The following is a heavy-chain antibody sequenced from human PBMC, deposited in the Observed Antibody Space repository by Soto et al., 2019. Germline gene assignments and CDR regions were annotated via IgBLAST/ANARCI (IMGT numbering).Heavy chain of an antibody. Sequence: SETLSLTCTVSGDSIISSNYYWAWIRQSPGKGLEWIGYIHSSGSTNYNPSLKSRVTISVDTSKNQFSLKLSSVTAADTAVYYCARLLYSGYDSPLYYYCYGMDVWGQGTTVTVSS. J-gene: IGHJ6*02. D-gene: IGHD5-12*01. CDR2: IHSSGST. V-gene: IGHV4-61*05. CDR3: ARLLYSGYDSPLYYYCYGMDV. CDR1: GDSIISSNYY.